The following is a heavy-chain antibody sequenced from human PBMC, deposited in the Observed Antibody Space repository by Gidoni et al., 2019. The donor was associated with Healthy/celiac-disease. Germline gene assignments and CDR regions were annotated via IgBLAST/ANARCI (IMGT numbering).Heavy chain of an antibody. D-gene: IGHD3-10*01. CDR3: ARVANIRFGELLPAGPYYFDY. V-gene: IGHV1-18*04. J-gene: IGHJ4*02. CDR2: ISAYNGNT. Sequence: HVQLVQSGAEVKKPGASVKVSCKASGYTFTSYGISWVRQAPGQGLEWMGWISAYNGNTNYAQKLQGRVTMTTDTSTSTAYMELRSLRSDDTAVYYCARVANIRFGELLPAGPYYFDYWGQGTLVTVSS. CDR1: GYTFTSYG.